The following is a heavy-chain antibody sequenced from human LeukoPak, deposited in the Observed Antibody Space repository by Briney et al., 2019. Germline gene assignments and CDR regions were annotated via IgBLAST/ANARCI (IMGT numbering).Heavy chain of an antibody. CDR3: AKEDYSNSYYYYYYGMDV. CDR2: ISYDGSNK. CDR1: GFTFSSYG. V-gene: IGHV3-30*18. D-gene: IGHD4-11*01. Sequence: GGSLRLSCAASGFTFSSYGMHWVRQAPGKGLEWVAVISYDGSNKYYADSVKGRFIISRDNSKNTLYLQMNSLRAEDTAVYYCAKEDYSNSYYYYYYGMDVWGQGTTVTVSS. J-gene: IGHJ6*02.